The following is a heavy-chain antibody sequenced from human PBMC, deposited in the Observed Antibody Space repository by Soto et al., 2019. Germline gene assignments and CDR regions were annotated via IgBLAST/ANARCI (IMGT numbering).Heavy chain of an antibody. V-gene: IGHV3-23*01. Sequence: EVQLLESGGGLVQPGGSLRLSCAASGFTFSSYAMRLVRQAPVKGLEWVSAISGSGGSTYYSDSVKGRLTISRDNSKNTLYLPMNCLRAEDTAVYYCARRGRGSYSDYWCQGTLVTVSS. D-gene: IGHD3-16*01. CDR3: ARRGRGSYSDY. CDR2: ISGSGGST. CDR1: GFTFSSYA. J-gene: IGHJ4*02.